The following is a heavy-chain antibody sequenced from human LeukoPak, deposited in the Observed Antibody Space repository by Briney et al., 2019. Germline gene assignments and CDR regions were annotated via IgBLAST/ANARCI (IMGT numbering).Heavy chain of an antibody. Sequence: GGSLRLSCAASGFTFSSYSMNWVRQAPGKGLEWVSSISSSSSYIYYADSVKGRFTISRDNAKNSLYLQMNSLRAEDTAVYYCARDRFRDIVVVVAATRAFDIWGQGTMVTVSS. J-gene: IGHJ3*02. D-gene: IGHD2-15*01. CDR2: ISSSSSYI. V-gene: IGHV3-21*01. CDR3: ARDRFRDIVVVVAATRAFDI. CDR1: GFTFSSYS.